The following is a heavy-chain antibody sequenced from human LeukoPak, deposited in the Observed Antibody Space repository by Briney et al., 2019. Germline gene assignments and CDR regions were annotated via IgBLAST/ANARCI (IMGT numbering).Heavy chain of an antibody. D-gene: IGHD6-19*01. V-gene: IGHV5-51*01. CDR2: IYPGDSDT. Sequence: PGESLNISCKSSGYSFTSHWIGWVRQMPGKGLEWMGIIYPGDSDTRYGASFQGQVTISADKSISTAYLQWSSLEASDTAMYYCGRAVYSSGWAYYFDYWGQGTLVTVSS. J-gene: IGHJ4*02. CDR1: GYSFTSHW. CDR3: GRAVYSSGWAYYFDY.